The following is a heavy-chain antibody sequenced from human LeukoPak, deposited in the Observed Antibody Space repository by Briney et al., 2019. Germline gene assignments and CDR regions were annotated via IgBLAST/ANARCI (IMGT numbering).Heavy chain of an antibody. Sequence: GGSLRLSCAASGFTFSSYAMSWVRQAPGKGLEWVSAISGSGGSTYYADSVKGRFTISRDNSKSTLYLQMNSLRAEDTAVYYCASGDYVWGSYRYAGTFDYWGQGTLVTVSS. CDR3: ASGDYVWGSYRYAGTFDY. D-gene: IGHD3-16*02. J-gene: IGHJ4*02. CDR1: GFTFSSYA. V-gene: IGHV3-23*01. CDR2: ISGSGGST.